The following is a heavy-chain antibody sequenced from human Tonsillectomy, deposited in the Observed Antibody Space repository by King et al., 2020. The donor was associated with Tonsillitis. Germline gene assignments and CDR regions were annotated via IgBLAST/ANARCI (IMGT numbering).Heavy chain of an antibody. CDR2: INAYNGNT. Sequence: VQLVESGAEVKKPGASVKVSCKASGYTFTTYAITWVRQAPGQGLEWMGWINAYNGNTNYAQKLQGRVTLTTDTSTNTAYMELRSLRSDDTAVYYCASDILTGFYEYWGQGTLVTVTS. CDR1: GYTFTTYA. CDR3: ASDILTGFYEY. J-gene: IGHJ4*02. V-gene: IGHV1-18*01. D-gene: IGHD3-9*01.